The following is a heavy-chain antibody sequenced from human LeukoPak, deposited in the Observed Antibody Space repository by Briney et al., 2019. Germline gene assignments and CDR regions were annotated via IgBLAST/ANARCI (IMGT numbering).Heavy chain of an antibody. CDR1: GGSISSSSYY. V-gene: IGHV4-61*05. CDR3: ARGENRLDHSSGYLYAFDI. J-gene: IGHJ3*02. D-gene: IGHD3-22*01. CDR2: IYYSGST. Sequence: SETLSLTCTVSGGSISSSSYYWGWIRQPPGKGLEWIGYIYYSGSTNYNPSLKSRVTISVDTSKNQFSLKLSSVTAADTAVYYCARGENRLDHSSGYLYAFDIWGQGTMVTVSS.